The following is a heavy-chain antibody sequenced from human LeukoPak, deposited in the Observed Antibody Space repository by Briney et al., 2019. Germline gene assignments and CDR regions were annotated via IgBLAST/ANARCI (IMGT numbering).Heavy chain of an antibody. V-gene: IGHV3-23*01. CDR1: GFTFSSYS. Sequence: GGSLRLSCAASGFTFSSYSMNWVRQAPGKGLEWVSAISGSGGSTYYADSVKGRFTISRDNSKNTLYLQMNSLRAEDTAVYYCAKDSGNVYYDFWSGYPYYFDYWGQGTLVTVSS. CDR2: ISGSGGST. CDR3: AKDSGNVYYDFWSGYPYYFDY. J-gene: IGHJ4*02. D-gene: IGHD3-3*01.